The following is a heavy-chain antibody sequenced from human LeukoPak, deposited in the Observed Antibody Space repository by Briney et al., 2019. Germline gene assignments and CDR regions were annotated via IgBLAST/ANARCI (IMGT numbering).Heavy chain of an antibody. CDR2: ISSSGSTI. V-gene: IGHV3-48*03. D-gene: IGHD1-26*01. J-gene: IGHJ5*02. CDR1: GFTFSSYE. Sequence: PGGSLRLSCAASGFTFSSYEMNWVRQAPGKGLEWVSYISSSGSTIYYADSVKGRFTISRDNAKNSLYLQMNSLRAEDTAVYYCARDFYRGFDPWGQGTLVTVSS. CDR3: ARDFYRGFDP.